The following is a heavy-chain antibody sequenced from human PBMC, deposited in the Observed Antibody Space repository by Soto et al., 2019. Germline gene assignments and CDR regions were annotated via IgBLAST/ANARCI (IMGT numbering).Heavy chain of an antibody. V-gene: IGHV4-59*01. CDR1: GGSISSYY. J-gene: IGHJ5*02. Sequence: QVPLQESGPGLVKPSETLSLTCTVSGGSISSYYWSWIRQPPGKGLEWIGYIYYSGSTNYNPSLKSRVTISVDTSQNQFSLKLSSVTAADTAVYYCARSPHYYGSGRYNWFDPWGQGTLVTVSS. D-gene: IGHD3-10*01. CDR2: IYYSGST. CDR3: ARSPHYYGSGRYNWFDP.